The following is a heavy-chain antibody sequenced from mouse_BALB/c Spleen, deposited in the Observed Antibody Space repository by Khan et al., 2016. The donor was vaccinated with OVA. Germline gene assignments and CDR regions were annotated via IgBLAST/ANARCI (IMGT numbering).Heavy chain of an antibody. J-gene: IGHJ3*01. CDR2: IWAGGST. V-gene: IGHV2-9*02. CDR3: ARPNYGSAWFAY. CDR1: GFSLTTYG. D-gene: IGHD1-1*01. Sequence: QVQLQQSGPGLVAPSQTLSITCTVSGFSLTTYGVHWVRQPPGKGLEWLGVIWAGGSTNYNSALMSRLSIIKDNSKSQVFLKMNSLQTDDTAIYYCARPNYGSAWFAYWGQGTLVTVSA.